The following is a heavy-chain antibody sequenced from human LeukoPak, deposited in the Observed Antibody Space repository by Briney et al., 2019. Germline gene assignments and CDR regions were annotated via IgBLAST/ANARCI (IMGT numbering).Heavy chain of an antibody. CDR2: ISSSSSYI. Sequence: KPGESLTLSCCVSGLTFSSYSMNWVRQPPGKGLEWVSSISSSSSYIYYADSVKGRFTNSRDNAKNSLYLQMNSLRAEDTAVYYCARPQNWGQGTLVTVSS. CDR3: ARPQN. CDR1: GLTFSSYS. V-gene: IGHV3-21*01. J-gene: IGHJ4*02.